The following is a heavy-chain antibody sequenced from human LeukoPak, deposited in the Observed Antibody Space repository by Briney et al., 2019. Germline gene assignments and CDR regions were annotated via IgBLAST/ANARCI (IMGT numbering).Heavy chain of an antibody. D-gene: IGHD2-2*02. CDR2: INSDGSST. CDR3: AKVRGYCSSTSCYTYYYYYMDV. CDR1: GFTFSSYW. V-gene: IGHV3-74*01. J-gene: IGHJ6*03. Sequence: GGSLRLSCAASGFTFSSYWMHWVRQAPGKGLVWVSRINSDGSSTSYADSVKGRVTISRDNSKNTLYLQMNSLRAEDTAVYYCAKVRGYCSSTSCYTYYYYYMDVWGKGTTVTISS.